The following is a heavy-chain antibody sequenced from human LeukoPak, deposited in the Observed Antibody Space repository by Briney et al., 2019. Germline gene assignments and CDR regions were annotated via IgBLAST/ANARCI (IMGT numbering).Heavy chain of an antibody. CDR3: SRSWAADGAVGD. CDR2: IIPNTGTT. V-gene: IGHV1-2*02. J-gene: IGHJ4*02. D-gene: IGHD5-24*01. Sequence: ASVTVSYKASRYSLTGHYIYWVRLAPAHPLEWLGGIIPNTGTTNYATSFQGSVTMTSDTSTTKAYMDLSTMSSGDTAVYFCSRSWAADGAVGDWGQGTQVTVSS. CDR1: RYSLTGHY.